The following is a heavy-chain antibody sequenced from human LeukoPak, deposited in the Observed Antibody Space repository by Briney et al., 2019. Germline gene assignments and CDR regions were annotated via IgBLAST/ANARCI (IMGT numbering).Heavy chain of an antibody. CDR3: ARQNDYGDSLHYFDY. D-gene: IGHD4-17*01. V-gene: IGHV4-39*01. CDR1: GGSISSSSYY. Sequence: SETLSLTCTVSGGSISSSSYYWGWIRQPPGKGLEWIGSIYYSGSTYYNPSLKSRVTISVDTSKNQFSLKLSSVTAADTAVYYCARQNDYGDSLHYFDYWGQGTLVTVSS. CDR2: IYYSGST. J-gene: IGHJ4*02.